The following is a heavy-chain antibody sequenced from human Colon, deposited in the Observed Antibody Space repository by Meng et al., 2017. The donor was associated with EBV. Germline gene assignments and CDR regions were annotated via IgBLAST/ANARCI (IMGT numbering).Heavy chain of an antibody. D-gene: IGHD3-22*01. CDR1: GGSFSGDY. Sequence: QVQLQQLGAGLLKPSEXLSPTCAVYGGSFSGDYWSWIRQPPGKGLKWIGEINHSGSTKYNPSLKSRVTISVDTSKNQFSLKMRSVTAADTAVYYCARQAPYYFDSSGRFDYWGQGTLVTVSS. J-gene: IGHJ4*02. CDR3: ARQAPYYFDSSGRFDY. V-gene: IGHV4-34*01. CDR2: INHSGST.